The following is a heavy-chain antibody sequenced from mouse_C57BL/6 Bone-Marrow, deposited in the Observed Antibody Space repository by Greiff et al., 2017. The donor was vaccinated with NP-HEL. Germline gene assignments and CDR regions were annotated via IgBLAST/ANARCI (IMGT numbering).Heavy chain of an antibody. Sequence: VQLQQSGAELVKPGASVKLSCTASGYTFTSYWMHWVKQRPGQGLEWIGMIHPNSGSTNYNEKFKSKATLTVDKSSSTAYMQLSSLTSEDSAVYYCARERDYDWYFDVWGTGTTVTVSS. CDR2: IHPNSGST. D-gene: IGHD2-4*01. J-gene: IGHJ1*03. V-gene: IGHV1-64*01. CDR3: ARERDYDWYFDV. CDR1: GYTFTSYW.